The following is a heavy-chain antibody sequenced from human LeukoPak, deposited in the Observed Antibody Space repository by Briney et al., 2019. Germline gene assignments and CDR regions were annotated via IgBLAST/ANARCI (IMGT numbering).Heavy chain of an antibody. D-gene: IGHD3-16*01. Sequence: GGSPRLSCAASGFTFSIYGMHCVRDAPRKGLEWVAGMWYDGSNKYYAGSVKGRFTISRDNCKNTLYLQMNSLRAEDTAVYYCARECLDSGYDYVWGSSCFDYWGQGTLVTVSS. CDR2: MWYDGSNK. CDR1: GFTFSIYG. CDR3: ARECLDSGYDYVWGSSCFDY. V-gene: IGHV3-33*01. J-gene: IGHJ4*02.